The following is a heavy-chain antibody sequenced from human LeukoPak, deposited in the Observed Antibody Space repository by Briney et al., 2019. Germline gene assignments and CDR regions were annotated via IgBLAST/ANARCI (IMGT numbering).Heavy chain of an antibody. CDR3: ARGMGRYDYVWGSYPRGGNFDY. CDR2: INPNSGGT. J-gene: IGHJ4*02. Sequence: ASVKVSCKASGCTFTGYYMHWVRQAPGQGLEWMGWINPNSGGTNYAQKFQGRVTMTRDTSISTAYMELSRLRSDDTAVYYCARGMGRYDYVWGSYPRGGNFDYWGQGTLVTVSS. V-gene: IGHV1-2*02. D-gene: IGHD3-16*02. CDR1: GCTFTGYY.